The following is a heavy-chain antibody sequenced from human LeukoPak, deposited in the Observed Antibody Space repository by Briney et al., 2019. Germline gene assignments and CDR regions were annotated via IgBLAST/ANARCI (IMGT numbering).Heavy chain of an antibody. Sequence: GGSLRLSCAASGFTFSTYSMTWVRQTPGKGLAWVSSISGKGDKTYYADAVEGRVTISRDNSKNTLYLEMNSLRAEDTAVYYCAKGRAAFEGVVLTEFDSWGQGTLVTVSS. V-gene: IGHV3-23*01. J-gene: IGHJ4*02. CDR2: ISGKGDKT. D-gene: IGHD3-16*01. CDR3: AKGRAAFEGVVLTEFDS. CDR1: GFTFSTYS.